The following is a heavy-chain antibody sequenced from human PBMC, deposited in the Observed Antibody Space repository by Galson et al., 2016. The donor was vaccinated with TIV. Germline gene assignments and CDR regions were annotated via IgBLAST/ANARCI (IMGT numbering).Heavy chain of an antibody. D-gene: IGHD3-10*01. CDR1: GLPFSSYN. J-gene: IGHJ4*02. CDR3: ARDPPLEYYYGSGSYPY. CDR2: ISTSSSFI. V-gene: IGHV3-21*01. Sequence: SLRLSCAASGLPFSSYNMNWVRQAPGKGLEWVSSISTSSSFIYYADSVKGRFTISRDNAKNSLYLQMNSLRAEDTAVYYCARDPPLEYYYGSGSYPYWGRGTLVTVSS.